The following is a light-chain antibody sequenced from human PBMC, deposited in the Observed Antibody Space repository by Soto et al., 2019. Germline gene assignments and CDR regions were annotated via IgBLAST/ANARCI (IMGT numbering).Light chain of an antibody. V-gene: IGLV2-14*03. CDR3: SAYAGSSTLYV. CDR2: DVS. Sequence: QSVLTQPASVSGSPGQSITISCTGTNSDVGANNYVSWYQQHPGKAPKLMIYDVSKRPSGVSNRFSGSKSGNTASLTISGLQAEGEADYYCSAYAGSSTLYVFGSGTKVTVL. J-gene: IGLJ1*01. CDR1: NSDVGANNY.